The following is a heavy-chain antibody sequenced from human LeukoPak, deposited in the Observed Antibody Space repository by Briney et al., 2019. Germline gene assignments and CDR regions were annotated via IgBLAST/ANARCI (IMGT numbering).Heavy chain of an antibody. D-gene: IGHD4-11*01. J-gene: IGHJ4*02. Sequence: PGGSLRLSCAASGFIFSSYGMHWVRQAPAKGLAWVAVIWYDGSNDNYAHSVRGRFTISRDNSKNTLYLQMNRLRADDTDVYYCAKDLDYTTYGYYFDCWGQGTLVTDCS. CDR1: GFIFSSYG. V-gene: IGHV3-33*06. CDR2: IWYDGSND. CDR3: AKDLDYTTYGYYFDC.